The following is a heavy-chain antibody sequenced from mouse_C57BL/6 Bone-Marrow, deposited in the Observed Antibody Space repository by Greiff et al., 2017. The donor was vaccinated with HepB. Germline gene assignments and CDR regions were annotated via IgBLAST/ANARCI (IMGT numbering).Heavy chain of an antibody. CDR2: ISDGGSYT. Sequence: EVKVVESGGGLVKPGGSLKLSCAASGFTFSSYAMSWVRQTPEKRLEWVATISDGGSYTYYPDNVKGRFTISRDNAKNNLYLQMSHLKSEDTAMYYCARDPYYYGSSYDYAMDYWGQGTSVTVSS. D-gene: IGHD1-1*01. CDR1: GFTFSSYA. CDR3: ARDPYYYGSSYDYAMDY. J-gene: IGHJ4*01. V-gene: IGHV5-4*01.